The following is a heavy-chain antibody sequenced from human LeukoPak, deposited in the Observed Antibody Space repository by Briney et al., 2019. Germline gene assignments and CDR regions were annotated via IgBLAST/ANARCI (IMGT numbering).Heavy chain of an antibody. CDR1: GFTFNTYS. Sequence: GGSLRLSCEASGFTFNTYSMNWARQAPGKGLEWVSSIDSSGGYMFYADSVKGRFIISRDNAKDSLYLQMNSLRVEDTAVYYCSRGDRRDYWGQGTLVTVSS. J-gene: IGHJ4*02. CDR3: SRGDRRDY. CDR2: IDSSGGYM. V-gene: IGHV3-21*06.